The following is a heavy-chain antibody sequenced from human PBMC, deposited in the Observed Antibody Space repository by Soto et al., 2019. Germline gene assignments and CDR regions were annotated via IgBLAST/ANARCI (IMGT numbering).Heavy chain of an antibody. Sequence: ASVKVSCKASGYTFTDYYMHWVRQSPGQGLEWMGWISSYNGVTHYAPKFQGRVTMTRDTSINTAFMELSRLRSDDSAMYYCAKDENTYYYDSSGWPQEYWGQGTLVTVSS. V-gene: IGHV1-2*02. CDR1: GYTFTDYY. D-gene: IGHD3-22*01. J-gene: IGHJ4*02. CDR2: ISSYNGVT. CDR3: AKDENTYYYDSSGWPQEY.